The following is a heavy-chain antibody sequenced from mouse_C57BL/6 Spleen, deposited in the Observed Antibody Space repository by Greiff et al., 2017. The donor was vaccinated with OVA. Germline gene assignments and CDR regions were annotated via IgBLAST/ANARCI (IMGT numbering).Heavy chain of an antibody. CDR1: GYTFTSYW. Sequence: QVQLKQPGAELVKPGASVKLSCKASGYTFTSYWMHWVKQRPGQGLEWIGMIHPNSGSTNYNEKFKSKATLTVDKSSSTAYMQLSSLTSEDSAVYYCARLGDYEGFAYWGQGTLVTVSA. D-gene: IGHD2-4*01. V-gene: IGHV1-64*01. CDR3: ARLGDYEGFAY. J-gene: IGHJ3*01. CDR2: IHPNSGST.